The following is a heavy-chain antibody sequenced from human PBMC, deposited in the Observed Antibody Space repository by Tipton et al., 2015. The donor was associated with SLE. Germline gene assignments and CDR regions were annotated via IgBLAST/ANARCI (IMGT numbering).Heavy chain of an antibody. J-gene: IGHJ4*02. CDR1: GNSISGYY. CDR3: ARVSGGFDY. V-gene: IGHV4-34*01. Sequence: LRLSCTVSGNSISGYYWNWIRQPPGKGLEWIGEINHSGSTNYNPSLKSRVTISVDTSKNQFSLKLSSVTAADTAVYYCARVSGGFDYWGQGTLVTVSS. CDR2: INHSGST. D-gene: IGHD3-10*01.